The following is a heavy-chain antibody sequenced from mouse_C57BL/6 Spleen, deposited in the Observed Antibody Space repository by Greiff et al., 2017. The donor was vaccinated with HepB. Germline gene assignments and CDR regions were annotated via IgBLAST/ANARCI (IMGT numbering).Heavy chain of an antibody. Sequence: DVQLQESGPGLVKPSQSLSLTCSVTGYSITSGYYWNWIRQFPGNKLEWMGYISYDGSNNYNPSLKNRISITRDTSKNQFFLKLNSVTTEDTATYYCARAHTTVVAFDYWGQSTTLTVSS. J-gene: IGHJ2*01. CDR3: ARAHTTVVAFDY. D-gene: IGHD1-1*01. V-gene: IGHV3-6*01. CDR2: ISYDGSN. CDR1: GYSITSGYY.